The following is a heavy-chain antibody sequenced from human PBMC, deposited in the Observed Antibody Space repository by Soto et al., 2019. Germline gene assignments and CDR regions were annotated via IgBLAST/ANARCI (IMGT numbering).Heavy chain of an antibody. Sequence: QVQLQESGPGLVKPSQTLSLTCTVSGGSISSGGYYWSWIRQHPGKGLEWIGYIYYSGSTYYNPSLKSRVSISVDTYKNQFSLKLSSVTAADTAVYYCARGDRAVAFDIWGQGTMVTVSS. D-gene: IGHD3-16*02. CDR1: GGSISSGGYY. CDR2: IYYSGST. J-gene: IGHJ3*02. V-gene: IGHV4-31*03. CDR3: ARGDRAVAFDI.